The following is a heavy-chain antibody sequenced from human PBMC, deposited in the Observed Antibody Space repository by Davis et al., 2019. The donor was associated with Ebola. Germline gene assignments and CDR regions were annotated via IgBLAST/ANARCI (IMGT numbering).Heavy chain of an antibody. CDR3: ARVNGITWGMDV. J-gene: IGHJ6*02. V-gene: IGHV3-21*05. CDR2: ISSSSSYI. CDR1: GFTFSSYS. D-gene: IGHD2-8*01. Sequence: GESLKISCAASGFTFSSYSMNWVRQAPGKGLEWVSYISSSSSYIYYADSVKGRFTISRDNAKNSLYLQMNSLRAEDTAVYYCARVNGITWGMDVWGQGTTVTVSS.